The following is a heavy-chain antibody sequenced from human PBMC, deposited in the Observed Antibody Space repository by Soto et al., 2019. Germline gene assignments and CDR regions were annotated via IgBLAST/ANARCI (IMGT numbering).Heavy chain of an antibody. CDR2: INGDGITT. V-gene: IGHV3-74*01. CDR1: EFAFSTYW. J-gene: IGHJ6*02. CDR3: ARDKAYGLDV. Sequence: EVQLVESGGGLVQPGGSLRLSCAASEFAFSTYWMHWVRQVPGKGLVWVSRINGDGITTSYADSVKGRFTISRDNAENILYLQMNSLRAEDTAVYYCARDKAYGLDVWGQGTTVYVSS.